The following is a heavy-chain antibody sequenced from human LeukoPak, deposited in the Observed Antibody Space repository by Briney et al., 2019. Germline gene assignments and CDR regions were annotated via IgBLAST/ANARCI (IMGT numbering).Heavy chain of an antibody. Sequence: HPGGSLRLSCAASGFTFSSYWMHWVRQAPGKGLVWVSRINSDGSSTSYADSVKGRFTISRDNAKNTLYLQMNSLRAEDTAVYYCASDPELGPTVFDSWGQGTLVTVSS. CDR1: GFTFSSYW. V-gene: IGHV3-74*01. J-gene: IGHJ4*02. D-gene: IGHD1-26*01. CDR2: INSDGSST. CDR3: ASDPELGPTVFDS.